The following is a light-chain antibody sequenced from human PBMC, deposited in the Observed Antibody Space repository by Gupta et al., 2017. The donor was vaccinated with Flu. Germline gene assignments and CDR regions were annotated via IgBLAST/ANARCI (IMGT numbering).Light chain of an antibody. CDR2: EDT. CDR1: SSNVGSYEL. J-gene: IGLJ3*02. CDR3: CSYAGSSNLV. V-gene: IGLV2-23*01. Sequence: TISCIGTSSNVGSYELVSWYQQYPGKAPKVVIFEDTERPSGLSSRFSGSKSGNTAYLTISGLQAEDEANYYCCSYAGSSNLVFGRGTNLTV.